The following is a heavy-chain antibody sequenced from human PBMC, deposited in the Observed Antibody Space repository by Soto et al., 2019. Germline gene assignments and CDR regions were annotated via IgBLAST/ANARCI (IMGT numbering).Heavy chain of an antibody. V-gene: IGHV1-69*13. CDR1: GGTFSSYA. CDR3: ARDHPGYSSSWYDP. J-gene: IGHJ5*02. D-gene: IGHD6-13*01. Sequence: SVKVSCKASGGTFSSYAISWVRQAPGQGLEWMGGIIPIFGTANYAQKFQGRVTITADESTSTAYMELSSLRSEDTAVYYCARDHPGYSSSWYDPWCQGTLVTVSS. CDR2: IIPIFGTA.